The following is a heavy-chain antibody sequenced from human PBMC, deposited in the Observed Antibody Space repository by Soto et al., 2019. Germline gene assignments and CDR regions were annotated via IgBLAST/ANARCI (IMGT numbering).Heavy chain of an antibody. CDR1: GASINRDNW. D-gene: IGHD3-10*01. J-gene: IGHJ4*02. CDR2: IYHTGTT. CDR3: AGSVHF. V-gene: IGHV4-4*02. Sequence: QVQLQESGPGLVNPSGTLSLTCAVSGASINRDNWWTWVRQPPGKGLEWIGDIYHTGTTNYDSSLKRRATISIDESKNHFSLNLNSVTAADTAVYYCAGSVHFWGQGTLVAVSS.